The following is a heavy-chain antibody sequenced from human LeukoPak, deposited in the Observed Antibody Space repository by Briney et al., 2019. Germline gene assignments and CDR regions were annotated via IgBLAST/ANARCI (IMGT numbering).Heavy chain of an antibody. CDR2: MYRGGST. V-gene: IGHV3-53*01. CDR3: VRGCDQRGWFDP. CDR1: GFTVSSNY. Sequence: GGSLRLSCAASGFTVSSNYLSWVRRAPGKGLEWVAIMYRGGSTDIADSVRGRFTIPRDTSKNMVFLQMNSLRAEDTAIYYCVRGCDQRGWFDPWGQGTLVTVSS. J-gene: IGHJ5*02. D-gene: IGHD2-2*01.